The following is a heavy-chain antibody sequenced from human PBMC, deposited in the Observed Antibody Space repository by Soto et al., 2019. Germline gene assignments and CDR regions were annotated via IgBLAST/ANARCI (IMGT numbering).Heavy chain of an antibody. Sequence: QVQLVQSGAEEKKPGASVKVSCKASGYTFTAYAMHWVRQAPGQRLEWMGWINAGNGNTRYSQKFQTRVTITSDTSASTAHMELSSLRFEDTAVYSCARSAISPFGGLIGPFDYWGQGNLVAVSS. V-gene: IGHV1-3*05. D-gene: IGHD3-16*02. J-gene: IGHJ4*02. CDR1: GYTFTAYA. CDR3: ARSAISPFGGLIGPFDY. CDR2: INAGNGNT.